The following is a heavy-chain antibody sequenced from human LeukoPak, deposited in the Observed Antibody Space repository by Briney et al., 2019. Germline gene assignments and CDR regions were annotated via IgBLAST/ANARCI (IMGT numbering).Heavy chain of an antibody. V-gene: IGHV3-15*01. D-gene: IGHD2-15*01. CDR1: GFTFSNAW. J-gene: IGHJ4*02. Sequence: PGGSLRLSCAASGFTFSNAWMSWVRQAPGKGLEWVGRIKSKTDGGTTDYAAPVKGRFTISRDDSKNTLYLQMNSLKTEDTAVYYCTTAPSRDVVVVAAIVYWGQGTLVTVSS. CDR2: IKSKTDGGTT. CDR3: TTAPSRDVVVVAAIVY.